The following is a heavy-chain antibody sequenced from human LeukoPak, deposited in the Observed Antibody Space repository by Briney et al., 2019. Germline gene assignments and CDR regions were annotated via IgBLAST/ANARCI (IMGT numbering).Heavy chain of an antibody. CDR2: ISYSGST. Sequence: SETLSLTCTVSGGSISSYYWSWIRQPPGKGLEWIGYISYSGSTNYNPSLKNRVTMSIDTSKNQFSLNLSSVTAADTAVYYCASNTDHYFDYWGQGTLVTVSS. J-gene: IGHJ4*02. CDR1: GGSISSYY. V-gene: IGHV4-59*12. CDR3: ASNTDHYFDY.